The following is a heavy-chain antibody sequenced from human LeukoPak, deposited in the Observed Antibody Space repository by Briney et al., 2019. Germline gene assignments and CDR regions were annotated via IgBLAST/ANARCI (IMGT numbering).Heavy chain of an antibody. CDR3: ASLSGSPLSKYYYYMDV. CDR2: IYYSGTT. V-gene: IGHV4-59*01. J-gene: IGHJ6*03. CDR1: GDSISSYS. D-gene: IGHD5/OR15-5a*01. Sequence: PSETLSLTCTVSGDSISSYSWSWVRQTPGKGLEWIGYIYYSGTTDYNPSLKSRVTISIDTSRNHLSLNLNSVTAADTAVYYCASLSGSPLSKYYYYMDVWGKGTTVTVSS.